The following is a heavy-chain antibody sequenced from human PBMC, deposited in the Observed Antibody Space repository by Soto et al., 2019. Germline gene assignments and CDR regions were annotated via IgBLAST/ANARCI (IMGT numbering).Heavy chain of an antibody. V-gene: IGHV3-30*18. CDR3: AKDYLRWAQS. CDR1: GFTFSTYV. J-gene: IGHJ5*02. D-gene: IGHD1-26*01. Sequence: QVQLVESGGGVVQPGTSLRLSCAASGFTFSTYVMHWVRQAPGKGLEWVSFISHDGSKKQCADSVKGRFSISRDNSKNMLYLQMDSLRLEDTAVYYCAKDYLRWAQSWGQGTLVTVSS. CDR2: ISHDGSKK.